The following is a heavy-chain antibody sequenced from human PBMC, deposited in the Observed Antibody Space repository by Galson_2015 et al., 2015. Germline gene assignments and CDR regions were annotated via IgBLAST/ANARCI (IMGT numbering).Heavy chain of an antibody. D-gene: IGHD2-15*01. CDR2: INAGNGNT. CDR1: GYTFTSYA. Sequence: QSGAEVKKPGESLTISCKASGYTFTSYAMHWVRQAPGQRLEWMGWINAGNGNTKYSQKFQGRVTITRDTSASTAYMELSSLRSEDTAVYYCARDFESSYCSGGSCYSSWFDPWGQGTLVTVSS. V-gene: IGHV1-3*01. CDR3: ARDFESSYCSGGSCYSSWFDP. J-gene: IGHJ5*02.